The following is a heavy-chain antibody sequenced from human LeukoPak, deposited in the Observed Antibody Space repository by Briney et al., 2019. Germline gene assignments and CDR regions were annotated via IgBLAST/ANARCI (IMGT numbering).Heavy chain of an antibody. J-gene: IGHJ4*02. CDR1: GFTVSSNY. D-gene: IGHD3-10*01. V-gene: IGHV3-53*05. Sequence: GGSLRLSCAASGFTVSSNYMSWVRQAPGKGLEWVSVIYSGGSTYYADSVKGRFTISRDNSKNTLYLQMNSLRAEDTAVYYCAKGSYGSGSYYNEYWGQGTLVTVSS. CDR3: AKGSYGSGSYYNEY. CDR2: IYSGGST.